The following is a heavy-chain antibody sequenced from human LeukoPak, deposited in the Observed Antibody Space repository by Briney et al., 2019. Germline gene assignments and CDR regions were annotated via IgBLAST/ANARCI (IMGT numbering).Heavy chain of an antibody. Sequence: GGSLRLSCAASGFTFSSYWMSWVRQAPGKGPEWVANIKQGGSEKYYVDSVKGRFTISRDNAKNSLYLQMNSLRAEDTAVYYCARENTYYYDSSGFDYWGQGTLVTVSS. CDR1: GFTFSSYW. J-gene: IGHJ4*02. CDR3: ARENTYYYDSSGFDY. CDR2: IKQGGSEK. V-gene: IGHV3-7*01. D-gene: IGHD3-22*01.